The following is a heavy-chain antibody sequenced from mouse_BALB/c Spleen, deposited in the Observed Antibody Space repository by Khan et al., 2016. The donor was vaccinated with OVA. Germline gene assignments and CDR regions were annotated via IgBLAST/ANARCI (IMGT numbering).Heavy chain of an antibody. J-gene: IGHJ3*01. Sequence: VQLKQSGSELVKPRASVKLSCTASGFNIKDTYMHWVKQRPEQGLEWIGRVDPANGNTKYDPKFQGKATITADTSSNTAYLQLSSLTSEDTAVYYCAGDYWGVFACWGQGTLVTVSA. CDR2: VDPANGNT. CDR3: AGDYWGVFAC. CDR1: GFNIKDTY. D-gene: IGHD1-1*01. V-gene: IGHV14-3*02.